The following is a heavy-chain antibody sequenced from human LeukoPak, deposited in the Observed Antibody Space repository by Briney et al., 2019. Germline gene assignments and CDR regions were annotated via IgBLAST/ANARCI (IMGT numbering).Heavy chain of an antibody. V-gene: IGHV3-9*01. CDR1: GFTFDDYA. Sequence: GGSLRLSCAASGFTFDDYAMHWVRQAPGKGLEWVSGISWNSGSIGYADSVKGRFTISRDNAKNSLYLQMNSPRAEDTAFYYCSKASIQEYYFDYWGQGTLVTVSS. D-gene: IGHD5-18*01. CDR2: ISWNSGSI. J-gene: IGHJ4*02. CDR3: SKASIQEYYFDY.